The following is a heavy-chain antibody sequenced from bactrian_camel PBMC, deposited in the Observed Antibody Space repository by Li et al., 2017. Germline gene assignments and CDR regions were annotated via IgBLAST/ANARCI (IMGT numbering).Heavy chain of an antibody. CDR1: GYRYSTYC. D-gene: IGHD5*01. Sequence: VQLVESGGGSVQAGESLRLSCVVSGYRYSTYCMGWFRQVPGNEREPLASIDSDGRTSVADSVKGRFTVSQNNAKTTTWLQMNNLKLDDTAMYYCAPDSSPQMGCYWTRGTQVTVS. J-gene: IGHJ4*01. V-gene: IGHV3S53*01. CDR3: APDSSPQMGCY. CDR2: IDSDGRT.